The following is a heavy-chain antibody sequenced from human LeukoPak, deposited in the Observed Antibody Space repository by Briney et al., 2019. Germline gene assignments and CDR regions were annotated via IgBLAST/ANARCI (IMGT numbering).Heavy chain of an antibody. CDR1: GFTFSSYS. D-gene: IGHD3-22*01. J-gene: IGHJ4*02. Sequence: GGSLRLSCAASGFTFSSYSMNWVRHAPGKGLEWASYISSSSSTIYYADSVKGRFTISRDNAKNSLYLQMNSLRDEDTAVYYCAREPPYYYDSSGYYYEYWGQGTLVTVSS. CDR2: ISSSSSTI. CDR3: AREPPYYYDSSGYYYEY. V-gene: IGHV3-48*02.